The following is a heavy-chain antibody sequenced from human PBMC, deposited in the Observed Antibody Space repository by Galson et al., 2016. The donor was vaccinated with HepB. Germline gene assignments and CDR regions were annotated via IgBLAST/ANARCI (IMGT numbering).Heavy chain of an antibody. CDR3: AKERLVRRIFDH. V-gene: IGHV3-23*01. CDR2: ISTRRTT. Sequence: LRLSCAASGFVFSNFGLSWVRQAPGKGLEWVASISTRRTTYYSDSVQGRFNISRDNSNNTLYLQMNGLRAEDTAVYYCAKERLVRRIFDHWGQGTLLTVSS. D-gene: IGHD1-1*01. CDR1: GFVFSNFG. J-gene: IGHJ4*02.